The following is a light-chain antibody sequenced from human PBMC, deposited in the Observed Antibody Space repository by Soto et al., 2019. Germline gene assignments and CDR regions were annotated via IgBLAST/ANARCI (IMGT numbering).Light chain of an antibody. CDR1: QNINNW. J-gene: IGKJ1*01. Sequence: DLQMTQSPSTLSASIGDRVTITCRASQNINNWIAWYQQKPGKAPKFLIYDASTLESGVPSRFSGSGFGTEFSLTISSLQPDDFGSYYCHHMRTFGQGTKVEMK. V-gene: IGKV1-5*01. CDR3: HHMRT. CDR2: DAS.